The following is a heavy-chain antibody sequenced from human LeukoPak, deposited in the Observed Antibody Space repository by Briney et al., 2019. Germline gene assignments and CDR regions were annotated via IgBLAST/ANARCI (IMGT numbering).Heavy chain of an antibody. J-gene: IGHJ3*01. CDR1: GFTFSSYA. CDR3: AREDRGTDV. CDR2: ISYDGSNK. Sequence: GGSLRLSCAASGFTFSSYAMHWVRQAPGKGLEWVAVISYDGSNKYYADSVKGRFTISRDNSKNTLYLQMNNLRAEDTAVYYCAREDRGTDVWGQGTLVTVSS. V-gene: IGHV3-30*04. D-gene: IGHD3-16*01.